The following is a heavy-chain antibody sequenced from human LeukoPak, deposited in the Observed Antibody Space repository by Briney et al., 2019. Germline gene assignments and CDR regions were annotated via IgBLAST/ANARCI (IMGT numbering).Heavy chain of an antibody. CDR2: IYYTGST. V-gene: IGHV4-31*03. J-gene: IGHJ4*02. CDR3: ARHPNSGFDY. CDR1: GGSISSGDYY. Sequence: PSETLSLTCSVFGGSISSGDYYWSWIRQHPGKGLAWIGYIYYTGSTYYNPSLKSRLTISVDTSKNQFSLKLSSVSAADTAVYFCARHPNSGFDYWGQGTLVTVSS. D-gene: IGHD6-19*01.